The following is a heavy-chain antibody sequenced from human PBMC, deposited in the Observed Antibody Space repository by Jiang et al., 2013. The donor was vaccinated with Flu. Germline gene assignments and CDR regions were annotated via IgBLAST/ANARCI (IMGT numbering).Heavy chain of an antibody. CDR2: ISHSGST. CDR3: ARRSAYGSSGHYYYYYGLDV. V-gene: IGHV4-34*01. CDR1: GGSFSGYY. D-gene: IGHD3-22*01. Sequence: LLKPSETLSLTCAVYGGSFSGYYWSWIRQPPGKGLEWIGEISHSGSTSYNPSLKSRVTISVDTSENQFSLKLTSVTAADTAVYFCARRSAYGSSGHYYYYYGLDV. J-gene: IGHJ6*01.